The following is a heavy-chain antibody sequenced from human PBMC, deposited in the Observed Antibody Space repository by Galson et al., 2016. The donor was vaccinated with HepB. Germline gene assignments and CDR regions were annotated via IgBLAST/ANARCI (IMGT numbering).Heavy chain of an antibody. CDR1: GGAINSYY. CDR3: ARTNYGDDVFET. V-gene: IGHV4-59*01. CDR2: IYYSGST. D-gene: IGHD4-17*01. Sequence: ETLSLTCTVSGGAINSYYWSWIRQPPGKGLEWIGYIYYSGSTYYKSSLESRVTISVDTSKNQFSLRLSSVTAADTAVYYCARTNYGDDVFETWGQGTMVTVSS. J-gene: IGHJ3*02.